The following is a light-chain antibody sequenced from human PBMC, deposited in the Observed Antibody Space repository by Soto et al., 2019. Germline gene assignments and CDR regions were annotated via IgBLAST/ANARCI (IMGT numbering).Light chain of an antibody. CDR3: QQYNGYSGT. Sequence: DIQMTQSPSTVSASVADRITITCRATQSISSWLAWYQQKPGKAPMLLIYKASTLESGVPSRFSGSGSGTEFTLTISSLQPDDFATYYCQQYNGYSGTFGQGTKVEIK. V-gene: IGKV1-5*03. CDR2: KAS. J-gene: IGKJ1*01. CDR1: QSISSW.